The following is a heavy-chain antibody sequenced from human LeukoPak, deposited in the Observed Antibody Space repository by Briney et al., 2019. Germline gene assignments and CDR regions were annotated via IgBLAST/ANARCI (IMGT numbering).Heavy chain of an antibody. CDR1: GGTFSSYA. V-gene: IGHV1-69*04. Sequence: ASVKVSCKASGGTFSSYAISWVRQAPGQGLEWMGRIIPILGIANYAQKFQGRVTITADKATSTAYMELSSLRSEDTAVYYCARAPDRGHHWGQGTLVTVSS. D-gene: IGHD3-22*01. CDR3: ARAPDRGHH. J-gene: IGHJ5*02. CDR2: IIPILGIA.